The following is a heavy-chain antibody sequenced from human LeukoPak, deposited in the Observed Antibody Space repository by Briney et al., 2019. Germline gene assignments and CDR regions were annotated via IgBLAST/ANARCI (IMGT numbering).Heavy chain of an antibody. CDR3: ARVEWLVRFDY. D-gene: IGHD6-19*01. Sequence: ASVKVSCKASGYTFTGYYMHWVRQAPGQGLEWMGWINPYSGGTNYAQKFQGRVTMTGDTSISTAYMELSRLRSDDTAVYYCARVEWLVRFDYWGQGTLVTVSS. V-gene: IGHV1-2*02. CDR1: GYTFTGYY. CDR2: INPYSGGT. J-gene: IGHJ4*02.